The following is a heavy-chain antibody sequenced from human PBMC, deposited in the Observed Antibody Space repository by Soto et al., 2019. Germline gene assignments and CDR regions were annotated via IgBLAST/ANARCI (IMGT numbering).Heavy chain of an antibody. J-gene: IGHJ2*01. D-gene: IGHD4-17*01. CDR1: GGTFSSYA. CDR2: IIPIFGIA. CDR3: AREGGRDYGDARSYWYFDL. V-gene: IGHV1-69*01. Sequence: QVQLVQSGAEVKKPGSSVKVSCKASGGTFSSYAISWVRQAPGQGLEWMGGIIPIFGIANYAQKFQGRVTITADESTSTAYMELSSLRSEDTAVYYCAREGGRDYGDARSYWYFDLWGRGTLVTVSS.